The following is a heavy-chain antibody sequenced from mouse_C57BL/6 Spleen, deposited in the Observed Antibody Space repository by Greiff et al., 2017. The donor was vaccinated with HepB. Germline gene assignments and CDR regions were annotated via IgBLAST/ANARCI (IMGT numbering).Heavy chain of an antibody. CDR2: IYPGDGDT. D-gene: IGHD2-4*01. J-gene: IGHJ2*01. Sequence: VQLVESGAELVKPGASVKISCNASGYAFSSYWMNWVKQRPGKGLEWIGQIYPGDGDTNYNGKFKGKATLTADKSSSTAYMQLSSLTSEDSAVYFCARSTDYALDYWGQGTTLTVSS. CDR1: GYAFSSYW. CDR3: ARSTDYALDY. V-gene: IGHV1-80*01.